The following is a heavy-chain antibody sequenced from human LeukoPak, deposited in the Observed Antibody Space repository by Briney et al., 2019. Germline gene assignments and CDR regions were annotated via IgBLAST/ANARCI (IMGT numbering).Heavy chain of an antibody. CDR3: ARRGGSCYSDCWFDP. CDR2: IIPILGIA. J-gene: IGHJ5*02. D-gene: IGHD2-15*01. CDR1: GGTFSSYA. V-gene: IGHV1-69*04. Sequence: SVKVSCKASGGTFSSYAISWVRQAAGQGLEWMGRIIPILGIANYAQKFQGRVTITADKSTSTAYMELSSLRSEDTAVYYCARRGGSCYSDCWFDPWGQGTLVTVSS.